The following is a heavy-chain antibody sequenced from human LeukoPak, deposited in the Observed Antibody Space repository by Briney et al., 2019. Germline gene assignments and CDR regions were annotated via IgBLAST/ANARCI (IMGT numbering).Heavy chain of an antibody. CDR1: GGSISSYY. Sequence: PSETLSLTCTVSGGSISSYYWSWIRQPPGKGLEWIGYIYYSGSTNYDPSLKSRVTISVDTSKNQFSLKLSSVTAADTAVYYCARDVRGYSYGSEYYYYMDVWGKGTTVTVSS. J-gene: IGHJ6*03. CDR3: ARDVRGYSYGSEYYYYMDV. CDR2: IYYSGST. V-gene: IGHV4-59*01. D-gene: IGHD5-18*01.